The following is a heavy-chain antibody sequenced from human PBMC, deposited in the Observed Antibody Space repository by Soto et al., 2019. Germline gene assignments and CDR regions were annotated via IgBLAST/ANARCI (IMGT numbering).Heavy chain of an antibody. J-gene: IGHJ5*02. CDR1: GFTFDDYA. Sequence: PGGSLRLSCAASGFTFDDYAMHWVRQAPGKGLEWVSGISWNSGSIGYADSVKGRFTISRDNAKNSLYLQMNSLRAEDTALYYCAKESGGYDYDSKCFDPWGQGTLVTVSS. CDR2: ISWNSGSI. CDR3: AKESGGYDYDSKCFDP. D-gene: IGHD3-22*01. V-gene: IGHV3-9*01.